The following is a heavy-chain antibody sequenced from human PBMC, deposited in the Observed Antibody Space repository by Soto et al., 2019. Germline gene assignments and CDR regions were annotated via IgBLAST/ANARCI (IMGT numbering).Heavy chain of an antibody. CDR2: IYHSGST. V-gene: IGHV4-30-2*01. CDR1: GGSVSSGSYY. D-gene: IGHD3-3*01. J-gene: IGHJ4*02. CDR3: AAGAIFGVVPLDY. Sequence: PSETLSLTCTVSGGSVSSGSYYWSWIRQPPGKGLEWIGYIYHSGSTYYNPSLKSRVTISVDRSKNQFSLKLSSVAAADTAVYYCAAGAIFGVVPLDYWGQGTLVTVSS.